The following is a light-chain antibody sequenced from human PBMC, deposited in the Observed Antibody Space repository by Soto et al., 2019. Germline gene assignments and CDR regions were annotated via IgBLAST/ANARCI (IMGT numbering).Light chain of an antibody. CDR1: SSNIGAGYD. V-gene: IGLV1-40*01. CDR3: QSYDSSLSGWGV. Sequence: QPVLTQPPSVSGAPGQRVTISCTGSSSNIGAGYDVHWYQQLPGTAPKLLIYGNSNRPSGVPDRFSGSKSGTSASLAITGLQAEDEAGYYCQSYDSSLSGWGVFGGGTKVTVL. CDR2: GNS. J-gene: IGLJ3*02.